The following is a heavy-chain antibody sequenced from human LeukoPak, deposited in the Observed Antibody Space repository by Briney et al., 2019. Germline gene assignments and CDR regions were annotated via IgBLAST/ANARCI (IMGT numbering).Heavy chain of an antibody. CDR1: GGSIISSNYY. Sequence: KPSETLSLTCSVSGGSIISSNYYWGWIRQPPGKGLEWIGSIYYSGSTYYNPSLKSRVTISVDTSKNQFSLKLSSVTAADTAVYYCARHFAPMGTTWCDPWGQGTLVTVSS. J-gene: IGHJ5*02. D-gene: IGHD1-7*01. V-gene: IGHV4-39*01. CDR2: IYYSGST. CDR3: ARHFAPMGTTWCDP.